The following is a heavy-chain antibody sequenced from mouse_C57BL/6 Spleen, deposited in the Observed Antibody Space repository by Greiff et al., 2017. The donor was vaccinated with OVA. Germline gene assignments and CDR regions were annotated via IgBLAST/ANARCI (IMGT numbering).Heavy chain of an antibody. CDR1: GFTFSSYA. CDR3: TRDQGTGTGDWYFDV. CDR2: ISSGGDYI. V-gene: IGHV5-9-1*02. Sequence: EVMLVESGEGLVKPGGSLKLSCAASGFTFSSYAMSWVRQTPEKRLEWVAYISSGGDYIYYADTVKGRFTISRDNARNTLYLQMSSLKSEDTAMYYCTRDQGTGTGDWYFDVWGTGTTVTVSS. J-gene: IGHJ1*03. D-gene: IGHD4-1*01.